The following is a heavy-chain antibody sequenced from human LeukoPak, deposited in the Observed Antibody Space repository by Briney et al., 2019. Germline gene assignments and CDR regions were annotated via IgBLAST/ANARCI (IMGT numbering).Heavy chain of an antibody. J-gene: IGHJ6*02. CDR1: GFTFGDHA. Sequence: PGRSLRLSCRGYGFTFGDHAMSWVRQAPGKGLEWVGFIRSNAYRGTTEYAASVKGRFTISRDDSTSIAYLQMNSLRIEDTAVYYCARGPIQLWIHNAMDVWGQGTTVTVSS. CDR3: ARGPIQLWIHNAMDV. V-gene: IGHV3-49*04. D-gene: IGHD5-18*01. CDR2: IRSNAYRGTT.